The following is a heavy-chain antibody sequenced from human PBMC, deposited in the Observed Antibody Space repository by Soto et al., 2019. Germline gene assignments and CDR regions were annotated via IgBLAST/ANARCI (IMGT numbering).Heavy chain of an antibody. Sequence: ASVKVSCKASGYTFTSYDINWVRQATGQGLEWMGWMNPNSGNTGYAQKFQGRVTMTRNTSISTAYMELSSLRSEDTAVYYCARMSTIFGVVKLYYYYYMDVWGKGTTVTVSS. D-gene: IGHD3-3*01. CDR1: GYTFTSYD. CDR2: MNPNSGNT. CDR3: ARMSTIFGVVKLYYYYYMDV. J-gene: IGHJ6*03. V-gene: IGHV1-8*01.